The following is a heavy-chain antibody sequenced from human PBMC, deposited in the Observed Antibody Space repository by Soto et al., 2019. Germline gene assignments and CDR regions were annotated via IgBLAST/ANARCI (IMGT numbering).Heavy chain of an antibody. V-gene: IGHV3-30*18. CDR3: AKDRGLAESGIWSHHNYGMDV. CDR2: ISSDGSSY. CDR1: GFTLTNNG. J-gene: IGHJ6*02. D-gene: IGHD2-15*01. Sequence: QVQLLESWGGVVQPGRSLRLSCVSSGFTLTNNGMHWVRQAPGQGLQWVAVISSDGSSYYYGESVSGRFTISRDTSKNTLFLEMNSLATEDTAVYYCAKDRGLAESGIWSHHNYGMDVWGQGTSVPVS.